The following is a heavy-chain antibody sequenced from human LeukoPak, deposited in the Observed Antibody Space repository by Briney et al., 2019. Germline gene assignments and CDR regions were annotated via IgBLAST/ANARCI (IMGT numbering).Heavy chain of an antibody. CDR2: INYDGSER. CDR1: GFTFSTSW. CDR3: TREEGS. J-gene: IGHJ4*02. Sequence: PGGSLRLSCAASGFTFSTSWMSWVRQAPEKGLEWVANINYDGSERNYVDSVKGRFTISRDNAENSWHLQMNSLRVEDTAVYYCTREEGSWGQGILVTVSS. V-gene: IGHV3-7*04. D-gene: IGHD3-10*01.